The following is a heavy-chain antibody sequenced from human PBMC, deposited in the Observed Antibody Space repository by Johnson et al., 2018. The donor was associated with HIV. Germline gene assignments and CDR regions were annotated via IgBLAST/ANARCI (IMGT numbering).Heavy chain of an antibody. CDR1: GFTFSDYY. CDR3: ARDPSYDMAHTDGFDI. V-gene: IGHV3-11*04. J-gene: IGHJ3*02. D-gene: IGHD3-22*01. CDR2: ISSSGSTI. Sequence: LSCAASGFTFSDYYMSWIRQAPGNGLEWVSYISSSGSTIYYADSVKGRFTISRDNSKDTLYLQMNSLRAEDTAVYYCARDPSYDMAHTDGFDIWGQGTMVTVSS.